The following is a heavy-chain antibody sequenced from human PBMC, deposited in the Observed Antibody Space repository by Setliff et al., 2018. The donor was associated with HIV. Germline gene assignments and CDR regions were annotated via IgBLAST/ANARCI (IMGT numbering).Heavy chain of an antibody. CDR3: ARAGGLRMDRGVVSDY. J-gene: IGHJ4*02. CDR1: GYTFNNYD. CDR2: MNPNTYNT. D-gene: IGHD3-10*01. Sequence: ASVKVSCKASGYTFNNYDINWVRQATGQGLEWMGWMNPNTYNTGYAQKFQGRVTMTRSTSRSTAYMELSRLRSEDTAIYYCARAGGLRMDRGVVSDYWGQGTLVTVSS. V-gene: IGHV1-8*01.